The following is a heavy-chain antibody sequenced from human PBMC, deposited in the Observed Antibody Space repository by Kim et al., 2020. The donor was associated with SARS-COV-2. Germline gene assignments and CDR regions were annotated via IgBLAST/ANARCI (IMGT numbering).Heavy chain of an antibody. V-gene: IGHV1-46*01. Sequence: ASVKVSCKASGYTFTSYYMHWVRQAPGQGLEWMGIINPSGGSTSYAQKFQGRVTMTRDTSTSTVYMELSSLRSEDTAVYYCALTTKTRIPNYDYGMDVWGQGTTGTVSS. CDR1: GYTFTSYY. J-gene: IGHJ6*02. CDR2: INPSGGST. D-gene: IGHD2-15*01. CDR3: ALTTKTRIPNYDYGMDV.